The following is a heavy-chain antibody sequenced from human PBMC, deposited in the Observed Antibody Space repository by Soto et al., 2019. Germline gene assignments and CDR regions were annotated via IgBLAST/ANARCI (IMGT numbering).Heavy chain of an antibody. J-gene: IGHJ4*01. V-gene: IGHV3-23*01. Sequence: GGSLRLSCEASGFTFSGYWMSWVRQAPGRGLEWVSSISGSGDTTFYADSVKGRFTISRDNSKNTLDLQMNSLRVEDTAIYYCAKVKSISFAYFDYWGHGTLVTVSS. CDR2: ISGSGDTT. CDR3: AKVKSISFAYFDY. CDR1: GFTFSGYW.